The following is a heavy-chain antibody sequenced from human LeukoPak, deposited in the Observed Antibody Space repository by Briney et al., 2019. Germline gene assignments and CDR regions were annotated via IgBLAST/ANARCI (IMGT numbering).Heavy chain of an antibody. CDR3: AKDHGYDSSGYPLY. D-gene: IGHD3-22*01. V-gene: IGHV3-30*18. CDR1: GFTFSSYG. CDR2: ISYDGSNK. Sequence: GRSLRLSCAASGFTFSSYGMHWVRQAPGKGLEWVAVISYDGSNKYYADSVKGRFTISRDNSKSTLYLQMNRLRAEDTALYYCAKDHGYDSSGYPLYWGQGTLVTVSS. J-gene: IGHJ4*02.